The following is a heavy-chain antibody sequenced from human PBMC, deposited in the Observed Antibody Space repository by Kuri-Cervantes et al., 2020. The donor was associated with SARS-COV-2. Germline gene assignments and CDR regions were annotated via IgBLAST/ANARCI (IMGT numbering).Heavy chain of an antibody. Sequence: ASVKVSCKASGGTFSSYGISWVRQAPGQGLEWMGWISAYNGNTNYAQKLQGRVTMTTDTSTSTAYMELRSLRSDDTAVYYCARDFEGPGYLPAVGFDYWGQGTLVTVSS. CDR2: ISAYNGNT. V-gene: IGHV1-18*01. D-gene: IGHD6-19*01. CDR1: GGTFSSYG. CDR3: ARDFEGPGYLPAVGFDY. J-gene: IGHJ4*02.